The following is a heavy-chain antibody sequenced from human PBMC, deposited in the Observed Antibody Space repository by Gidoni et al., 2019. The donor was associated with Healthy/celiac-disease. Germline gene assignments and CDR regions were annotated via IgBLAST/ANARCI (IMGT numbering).Heavy chain of an antibody. CDR2: ISSSSSYI. CDR1: GFPFRSYS. D-gene: IGHD3-10*01. Sequence: EVQLVESGGGLVKPGGSLRLSCAASGFPFRSYSMNWVRQAPGKGLAWVSSISSSSSYIYYADSVKGRFTISRDNAKNSLYLQMNSLRAEDTAVYYCARDQTWFGYFDIWGQGTMVTVSS. J-gene: IGHJ3*02. V-gene: IGHV3-21*01. CDR3: ARDQTWFGYFDI.